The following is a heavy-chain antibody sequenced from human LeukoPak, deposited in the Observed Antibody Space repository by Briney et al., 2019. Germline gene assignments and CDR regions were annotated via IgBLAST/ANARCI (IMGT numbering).Heavy chain of an antibody. CDR2: INPNSGGT. D-gene: IGHD5-24*01. V-gene: IGHV1-2*02. J-gene: IGHJ5*02. CDR3: AVETATIVDWFDP. Sequence: ASVKVSCKASGYTFTGYYMHWVRQAPGQGLEWMGWINPNSGGTNYAQKFQGRVTMTRDTSISTAYMELSRLRSDDTAVYYCAVETATIVDWFDPWGQGTLVTVSS. CDR1: GYTFTGYY.